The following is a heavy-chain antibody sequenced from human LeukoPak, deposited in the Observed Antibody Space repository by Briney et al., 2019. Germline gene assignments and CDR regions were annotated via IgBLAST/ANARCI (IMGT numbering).Heavy chain of an antibody. Sequence: GGSLRLSCAASGFTFSSYSMNWVRQAPGRGLEWVAFIRYDGSNKYYADSVKGRFTISRDNSKNTLYLQMNSLRAEDTAVYYCAKDKSAWFGELMFNWFDPWGQGTLVTVSS. J-gene: IGHJ5*02. D-gene: IGHD3-10*01. CDR2: IRYDGSNK. CDR3: AKDKSAWFGELMFNWFDP. CDR1: GFTFSSYS. V-gene: IGHV3-30*02.